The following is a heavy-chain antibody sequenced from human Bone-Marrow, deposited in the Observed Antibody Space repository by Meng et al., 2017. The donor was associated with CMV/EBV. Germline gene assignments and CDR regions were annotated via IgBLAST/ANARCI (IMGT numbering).Heavy chain of an antibody. CDR2: IYYSGST. J-gene: IGHJ6*02. CDR3: AREDGEYYDYVWGSYPYYYGMDV. V-gene: IGHV4-39*07. D-gene: IGHD3-16*02. Sequence: WVRQAPGKGLEWIGSIYYSGSTYYNPSLKSRVTISVDTSKNQFSLKLSSVTAADTAVYYCAREDGEYYDYVWGSYPYYYGMDVWGQGTTVTVSS.